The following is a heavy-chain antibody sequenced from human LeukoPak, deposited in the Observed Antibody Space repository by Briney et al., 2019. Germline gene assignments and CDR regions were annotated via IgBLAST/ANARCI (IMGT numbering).Heavy chain of an antibody. V-gene: IGHV4-59*01. CDR3: ARVKQASPAFYYFDY. CDR2: SYYSGST. Sequence: SETLSLTCTVSGGSISSYYWSWIRQPPGKGLEWVGYSYYSGSTNYNPSLKSRVTISVDTSKNQFSLKLSSVTAADTAVYYCARVKQASPAFYYFDYWGQGTLVTVSS. J-gene: IGHJ4*02. CDR1: GGSISSYY.